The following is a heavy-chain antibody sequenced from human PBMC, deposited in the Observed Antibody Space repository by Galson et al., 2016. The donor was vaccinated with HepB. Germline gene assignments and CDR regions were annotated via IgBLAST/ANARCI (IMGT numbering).Heavy chain of an antibody. D-gene: IGHD3-22*01. CDR3: ARGYYESSGYNYVPYYYFGMDV. Sequence: SVKVSCKASGGTFRTYTISWVRQAPGQGLEWMGGIIPFFETANYAQNFQDRVTITADKSTTTAYMELSSLRSEDTAVYYCARGYYESSGYNYVPYYYFGMDVWGQGTTVTVSS. CDR2: IIPFFETA. CDR1: GGTFRTYT. V-gene: IGHV1-69*06. J-gene: IGHJ6*02.